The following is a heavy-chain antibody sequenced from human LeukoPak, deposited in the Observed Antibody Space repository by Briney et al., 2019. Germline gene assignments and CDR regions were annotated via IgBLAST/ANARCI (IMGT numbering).Heavy chain of an antibody. J-gene: IGHJ6*03. V-gene: IGHV3-48*04. Sequence: GGSLRLSCAASGFTFSIYSMNWVRQAPGKGLEWVSYISGSSSIVHYADSVNGRFTISRENAKNSVSLQMNSLRAEDTAVYYCARGGGFYDILTGHHKIKPEYMDVWGKGTTVTVPS. CDR3: ARGGGFYDILTGHHKIKPEYMDV. CDR1: GFTFSIYS. D-gene: IGHD3-9*01. CDR2: ISGSSSIV.